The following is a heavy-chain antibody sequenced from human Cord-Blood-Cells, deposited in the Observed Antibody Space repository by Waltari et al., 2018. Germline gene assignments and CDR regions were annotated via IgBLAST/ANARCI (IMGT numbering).Heavy chain of an antibody. Sequence: QVQLVQSGAEVKKPGASVKVSCKASGYTFTGYYMHWVRQAPGQGLEWMGWINPNSGGTNYAQKFQGRVTMTRDTSISTAYMELSRLRSDDTAVYYWARVENSRSGWSGDWFDPWGQGTLVTVSS. CDR1: GYTFTGYY. V-gene: IGHV1-2*02. CDR3: ARVENSRSGWSGDWFDP. CDR2: INPNSGGT. J-gene: IGHJ5*02. D-gene: IGHD6-19*01.